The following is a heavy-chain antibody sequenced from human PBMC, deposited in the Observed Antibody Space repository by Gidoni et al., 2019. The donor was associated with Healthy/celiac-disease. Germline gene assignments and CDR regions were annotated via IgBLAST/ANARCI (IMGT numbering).Heavy chain of an antibody. V-gene: IGHV3-9*01. D-gene: IGHD3-16*01. J-gene: IGHJ3*02. CDR2: ISWNSGSI. CDR3: AKGDTFGGVIGAFDI. Sequence: EVQLVESGGGLVQPGRALRLSCAASGFTFADSARRWVRQAPGKGLAWVSGISWNSGSIGYADSVKGRFNISRDNAKNSLYLQMNSLRAEDTALYYCAKGDTFGGVIGAFDIWGQGTMVTVSS. CDR1: GFTFADSA.